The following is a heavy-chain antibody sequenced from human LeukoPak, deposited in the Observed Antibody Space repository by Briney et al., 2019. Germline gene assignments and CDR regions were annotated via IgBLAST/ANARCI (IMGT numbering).Heavy chain of an antibody. CDR1: GFTFSSYE. J-gene: IGHJ4*02. V-gene: IGHV3-23*01. D-gene: IGHD3-22*01. Sequence: QSGGSLRLSCEASGFTFSSYEMNWVRQAPGKGLEWVSAISGSGGSTYYADSVKGRFTISRDNSKNTLYLQMNSLRAEDTAVYYCANHPGGYYTHFDYWGQGTLVTVSS. CDR3: ANHPGGYYTHFDY. CDR2: ISGSGGST.